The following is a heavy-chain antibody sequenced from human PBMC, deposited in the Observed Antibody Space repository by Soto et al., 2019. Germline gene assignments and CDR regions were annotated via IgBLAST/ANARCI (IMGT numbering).Heavy chain of an antibody. CDR1: GFTFSSYS. V-gene: IGHV3-21*01. CDR3: ARDGGGQYYDSSGYYSD. Sequence: PGGSLRLSCAASGFTFSSYSMNWVRQAPGKGLEWVSSISSSSSYIYYADSVKGRFTISRDNAKNSLYLQMNSLRAEDTAVYYCARDGGGQYYDSSGYYSDWGQGTLVTVSS. CDR2: ISSSSSYI. D-gene: IGHD3-22*01. J-gene: IGHJ4*02.